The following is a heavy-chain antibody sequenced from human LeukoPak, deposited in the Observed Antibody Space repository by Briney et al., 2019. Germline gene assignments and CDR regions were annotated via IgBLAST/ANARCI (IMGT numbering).Heavy chain of an antibody. Sequence: ASVKVSCKASGYTFTGYYMHWVRQAPGQGLEWMGWINPNSGGTNYAQKFQGRVTMTRDTSISTAYMELSRLRSDDTAVYYCARDISSSWDYDAFDIWGQGTMVTVSS. V-gene: IGHV1-2*02. CDR1: GYTFTGYY. J-gene: IGHJ3*02. CDR2: INPNSGGT. CDR3: ARDISSSWDYDAFDI. D-gene: IGHD6-13*01.